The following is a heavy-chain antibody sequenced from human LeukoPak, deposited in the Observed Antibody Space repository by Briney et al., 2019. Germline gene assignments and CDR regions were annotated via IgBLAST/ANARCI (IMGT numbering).Heavy chain of an antibody. CDR3: VRNSADGWD. CDR1: GFTFSSYW. Sequence: GGSLRLSCAASGFTFSSYWMSWVRQAPGMGLEWVANIKQDGSEKNYVDSAKGRFTISRDNAKNSLYLQMSSLRAEDTAVYYCVRNSADGWDWGQGTLVTVSS. CDR2: IKQDGSEK. D-gene: IGHD1-26*01. V-gene: IGHV3-7*03. J-gene: IGHJ4*02.